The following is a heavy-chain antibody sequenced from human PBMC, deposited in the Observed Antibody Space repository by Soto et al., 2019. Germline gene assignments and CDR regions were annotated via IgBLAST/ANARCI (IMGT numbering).Heavy chain of an antibody. D-gene: IGHD4-17*01. J-gene: IGHJ6*03. CDR2: MNPNSGNT. CDR1: GYTFTSYD. V-gene: IGHV1-8*01. CDR3: AREGYGYYDYYYYYYLAV. Sequence: GASVKVSCKASGYTFTSYDINWVRQATGQGLEWMGWMNPNSGNTGYAQKFQGRVTMTRNTSISTAYMELSSLRSEDTAVYYCAREGYGYYDYYYYYYLAVWGKGTTVTVSS.